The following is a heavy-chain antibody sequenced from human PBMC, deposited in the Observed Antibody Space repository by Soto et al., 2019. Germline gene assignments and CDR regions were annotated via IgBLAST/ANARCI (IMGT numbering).Heavy chain of an antibody. J-gene: IGHJ5*02. CDR2: ISEIGYNT. V-gene: IGHV3-23*01. D-gene: IGHD2-15*01. CDR1: GFTFGSYA. Sequence: EVQLLESGGGLVQPGRSLRLSCAAAGFTFGSYAMTWVRQTPRKGLEWVSAISEIGYNTYYADSVKGRFTISRDNSKNTLFLQKNSLRPDATAVYYYATHCRGRTGGSWGQGTLVTVSS. CDR3: ATHCRGRTGGS.